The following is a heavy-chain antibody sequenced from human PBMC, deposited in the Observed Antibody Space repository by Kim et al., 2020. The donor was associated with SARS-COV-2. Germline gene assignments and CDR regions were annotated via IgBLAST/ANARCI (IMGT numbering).Heavy chain of an antibody. Sequence: SVKVSCKASGFTFTSSAVQWVRQARGQRLEWIGWIVVGSGNTNYAQKFQERVTITRDMSTSTAYMELSSLRSEDTAVYYCAADSAYYYGSGSEGDVWGQGTTVTVSS. J-gene: IGHJ6*02. CDR3: AADSAYYYGSGSEGDV. V-gene: IGHV1-58*01. CDR1: GFTFTSSA. D-gene: IGHD3-10*01. CDR2: IVVGSGNT.